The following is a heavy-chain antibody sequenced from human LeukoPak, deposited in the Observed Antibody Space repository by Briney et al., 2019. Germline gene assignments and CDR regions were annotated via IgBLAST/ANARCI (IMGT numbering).Heavy chain of an antibody. CDR1: GLTFSTYW. CDR2: INTVGSRT. D-gene: IGHD3-10*01. V-gene: IGHV3-74*01. Sequence: GGSLRLSCAASGLTFSTYWMHWVRQAPGKGLVWVSHINTVGSRTDYTDSVKGRFTVSRDNAKNTLYLQMNSLRAEDTAVYYCAFGTVSQSFNHWGQGTLVTVSS. J-gene: IGHJ4*02. CDR3: AFGTVSQSFNH.